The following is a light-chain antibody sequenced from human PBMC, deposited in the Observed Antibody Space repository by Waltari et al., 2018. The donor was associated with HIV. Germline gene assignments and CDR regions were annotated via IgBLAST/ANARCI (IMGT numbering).Light chain of an antibody. CDR1: SSNIGSNY. CDR3: AAWDNSLSAWV. CDR2: RND. V-gene: IGLV1-47*01. Sequence: QSVLTQPPSASGTPGQRVSISCSGSSSNIGSNYVYWYQQLPGTAPKLLMYRNDERPSGVPDRFSGSKSGTSASLALSGLRSEDEADYCAAWDNSLSAWVFGGGTKLTVL. J-gene: IGLJ3*02.